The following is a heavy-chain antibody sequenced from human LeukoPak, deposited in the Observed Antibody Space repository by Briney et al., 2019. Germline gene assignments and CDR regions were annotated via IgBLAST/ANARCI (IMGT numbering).Heavy chain of an antibody. CDR1: GYTPTELS. D-gene: IGHD2-15*01. J-gene: IGHJ4*02. V-gene: IGHV1-24*01. CDR3: ATGVGAAPYYFDY. Sequence: ASVKVSFTVSGYTPTELSMHWVRQAPGKGLEWMGGFDPEDGETIYAQKFQGRVTMTEDTSTDTAYMELSSLRSEDTAVYYCATGVGAAPYYFDYWGQGTLVTVSS. CDR2: FDPEDGET.